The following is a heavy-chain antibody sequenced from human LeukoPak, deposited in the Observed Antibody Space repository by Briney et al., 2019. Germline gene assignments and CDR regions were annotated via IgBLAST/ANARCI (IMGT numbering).Heavy chain of an antibody. D-gene: IGHD3-10*01. CDR3: AREGYGSGSYYNDSYDAFDI. CDR1: GYTFTGYY. V-gene: IGHV1-2*04. J-gene: IGHJ3*02. CDR2: INPNSGGT. Sequence: VASVTVSCKASGYTFTGYYMHWVRQAPGQGLEWMGWINPNSGGTNYAQKFQGWVTMTRDTSISTAYMELSRLRSDDTAVYYCAREGYGSGSYYNDSYDAFDIWGQGTMVTVSS.